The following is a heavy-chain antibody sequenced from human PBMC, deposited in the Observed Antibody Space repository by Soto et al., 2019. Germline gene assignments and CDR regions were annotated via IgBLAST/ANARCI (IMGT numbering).Heavy chain of an antibody. V-gene: IGHV3-13*01. CDR2: IGTAGDT. CDR1: GFTFSSYD. J-gene: IGHJ6*02. CDR3: ARGSYSSSSNYGMDV. D-gene: IGHD6-6*01. Sequence: GSLRLSCAASGFTFSSYDMHWVRQATGKGLEWVSAIGTAGDTYYPGSVKGRLTISRENAKNSLYLQMNSLRAGDTAVYYCARGSYSSSSNYGMDVWGQGTTVTVSS.